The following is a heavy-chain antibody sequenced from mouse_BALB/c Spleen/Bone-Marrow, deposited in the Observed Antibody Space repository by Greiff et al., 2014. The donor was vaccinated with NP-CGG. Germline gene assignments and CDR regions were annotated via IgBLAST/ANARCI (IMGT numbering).Heavy chain of an antibody. Sequence: VQLQQSGAELVKPGASVKLSCTASGFNIKDTYMHWVKQRPEQGLGWIGRIDPANGNTKYDPKFQGKATMTADTSSNTAYLQLSSLTSEDTAVYYCARWEYYAMDYWGQGTSVTVSS. J-gene: IGHJ4*01. CDR2: IDPANGNT. V-gene: IGHV14-3*02. CDR1: GFNIKDTY. D-gene: IGHD4-1*01. CDR3: ARWEYYAMDY.